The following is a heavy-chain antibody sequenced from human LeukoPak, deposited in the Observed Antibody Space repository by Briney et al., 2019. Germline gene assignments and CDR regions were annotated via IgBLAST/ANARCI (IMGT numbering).Heavy chain of an antibody. CDR2: IGTAGDT. Sequence: GGSLRLSCAASGFTFSSYDMHWVRQATGKGLEWVSAIGTAGDTYYPGSVKGRFTISRENAKNSLYLQMSSLRAGDTAVYYCARDRGGGYFDYWGQGTLVTVSS. CDR3: ARDRGGGYFDY. J-gene: IGHJ4*02. V-gene: IGHV3-13*01. CDR1: GFTFSSYD. D-gene: IGHD2-15*01.